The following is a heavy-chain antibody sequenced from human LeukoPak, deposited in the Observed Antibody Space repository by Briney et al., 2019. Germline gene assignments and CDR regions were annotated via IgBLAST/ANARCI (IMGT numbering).Heavy chain of an antibody. D-gene: IGHD4-17*01. CDR3: ARDQKVADDYGPDY. CDR2: IKQDGSEK. Sequence: PGGSLRLSCAASGFTFSSYWMSWVRQAPGKGLEWVANIKQDGSEKYYVDSVKGRFTISRDNAKNSLYLQMNSLRAEDTAVYYCARDQKVADDYGPDYWGQGTLVTVSS. J-gene: IGHJ4*02. V-gene: IGHV3-7*01. CDR1: GFTFSSYW.